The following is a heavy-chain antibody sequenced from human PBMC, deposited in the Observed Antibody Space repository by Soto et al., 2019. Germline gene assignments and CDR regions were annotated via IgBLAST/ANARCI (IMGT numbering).Heavy chain of an antibody. CDR3: AREGWGAHFDY. V-gene: IGHV4-59*12. CDR1: GGSISSYY. J-gene: IGHJ4*02. CDR2: VYYSGST. Sequence: QVQLQESGPGLVKPSETLSLTCTVSGGSISSYYWSWIRQPPGKGLEWIGYVYYSGSTNYNPSLNSRVTISVDTSKSQFSLYLTSVTAADTAVYYCAREGWGAHFDYWGQGTLATVSS. D-gene: IGHD3-16*01.